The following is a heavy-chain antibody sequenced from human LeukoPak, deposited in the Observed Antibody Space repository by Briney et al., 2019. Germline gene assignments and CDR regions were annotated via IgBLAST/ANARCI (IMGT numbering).Heavy chain of an antibody. CDR3: ARTTYDFWSGTMKHRIDY. CDR2: INHSGST. J-gene: IGHJ4*02. Sequence: SETLSLTCTVSGGSISSSSYYWSWIRQPPGKGLEWIGEINHSGSTNYNPSLKSRVTISVDTSKNQFSLKLSSVTAADTAVYYCARTTYDFWSGTMKHRIDYWGQGTLVTVSS. D-gene: IGHD3-3*01. CDR1: GGSISSSSYY. V-gene: IGHV4-39*07.